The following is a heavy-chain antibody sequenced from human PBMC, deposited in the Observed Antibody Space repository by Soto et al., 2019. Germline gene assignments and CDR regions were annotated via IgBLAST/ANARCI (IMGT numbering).Heavy chain of an antibody. Sequence: VILSCAASRCAVSECYISWIRQGPGKGLEWVSYISSSSSYTNYADSVKGRFTISRDNAKNSLYLQMNSLRAEDTAVYYCARTRRVDTAMAPFDYWGQGTLVTVSS. CDR2: ISSSSSYT. V-gene: IGHV3-11*03. D-gene: IGHD5-18*01. CDR1: RCAVSECY. J-gene: IGHJ4*02. CDR3: ARTRRVDTAMAPFDY.